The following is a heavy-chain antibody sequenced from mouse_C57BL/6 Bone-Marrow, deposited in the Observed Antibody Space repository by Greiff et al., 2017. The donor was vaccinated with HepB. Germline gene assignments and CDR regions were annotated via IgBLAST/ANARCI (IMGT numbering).Heavy chain of an antibody. CDR1: GYTFTNYW. V-gene: IGHV1-63*01. Sequence: QVQLQQSGAELVRPGTSVKMSCKASGYTFTNYWIGWAKQRPGHGLEWIGDIYPGGGYTNYNEKFKGKATLTADKSSSTAYMQFSSLTSKDSAIYYCARENDYGSSGLDYGGQGTTHTVSS. CDR3: ARENDYGSSGLDY. D-gene: IGHD1-1*01. J-gene: IGHJ2*01. CDR2: IYPGGGYT.